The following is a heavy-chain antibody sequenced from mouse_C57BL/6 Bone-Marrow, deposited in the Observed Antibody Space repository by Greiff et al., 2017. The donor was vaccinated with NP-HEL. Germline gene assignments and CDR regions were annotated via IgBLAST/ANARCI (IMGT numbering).Heavy chain of an antibody. D-gene: IGHD1-1*01. Sequence: VQLQQPGAELVKPGASVKLSCKASGYTFTSYWMHWVKQRPGQGLEWIGMIHPNSGSTNYNEKFKSKATLTVDKSSSTAYMQLSSLTSEDSAVYYCAYYGSSYGFAYWGQGLWSLSLQ. CDR1: GYTFTSYW. V-gene: IGHV1-64*01. CDR3: AYYGSSYGFAY. CDR2: IHPNSGST. J-gene: IGHJ3*01.